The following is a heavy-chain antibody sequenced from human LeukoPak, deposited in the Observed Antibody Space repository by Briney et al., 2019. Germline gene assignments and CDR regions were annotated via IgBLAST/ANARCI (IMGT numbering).Heavy chain of an antibody. J-gene: IGHJ4*02. CDR2: ISYDGSNK. CDR1: GFTFSSYG. Sequence: GGSLRLSWAASGFTFSSYGMHWVRQAPGKGLEWVAVISYDGSNKYYADSVKGRFTISRDNSKNTLYLQMNSLRAEDTAVYYCAKDREVQYSYGPFDCWGQGTLVTVSS. V-gene: IGHV3-30*18. CDR3: AKDREVQYSYGPFDC. D-gene: IGHD5-18*01.